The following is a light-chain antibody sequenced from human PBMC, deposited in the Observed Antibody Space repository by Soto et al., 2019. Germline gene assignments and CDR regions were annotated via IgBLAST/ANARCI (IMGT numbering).Light chain of an antibody. CDR3: QQYENLPT. V-gene: IGKV1-33*01. Sequence: DIPMTQSPSSLSASVGERVTITFQASQNINNYLNWYQQKPGRAPKLLIYDASNLEAGVPSRFRGSGSGTDFTFTISRLQPEDIATYYCQQYENLPTFGQGTRLEI. J-gene: IGKJ5*01. CDR2: DAS. CDR1: QNINNY.